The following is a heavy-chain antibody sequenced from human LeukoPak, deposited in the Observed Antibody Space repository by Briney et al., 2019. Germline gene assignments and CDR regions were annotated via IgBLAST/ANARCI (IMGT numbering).Heavy chain of an antibody. CDR2: ISGGAGST. CDR3: AKDKYNFWSGSNYYYMDV. Sequence: HAGGSLRLSCAASAITFSTYAMSWVRQAPGKGLECVSVISGGAGSTYYADSVKGRFTISRDNSKNTLYLQMNSLRAEDTAVYYCAKDKYNFWSGSNYYYMDVWGKGTTVTVSS. V-gene: IGHV3-23*01. D-gene: IGHD3-3*01. J-gene: IGHJ6*03. CDR1: AITFSTYA.